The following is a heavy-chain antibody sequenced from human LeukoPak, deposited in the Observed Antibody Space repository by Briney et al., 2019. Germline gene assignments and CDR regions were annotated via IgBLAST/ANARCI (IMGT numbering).Heavy chain of an antibody. V-gene: IGHV5-51*01. CDR3: ARVLEMATMAWFDP. Sequence: GESLKISCKGSGYSLTSYWIGWVRQVPGKGLEWMGIIYPGDSDTRYSPSFQGQVTISADKSISTAYLQWSSLKASDTAMYYCARVLEMATMAWFDPWGQGTLVTVSS. D-gene: IGHD5-24*01. CDR2: IYPGDSDT. CDR1: GYSLTSYW. J-gene: IGHJ5*02.